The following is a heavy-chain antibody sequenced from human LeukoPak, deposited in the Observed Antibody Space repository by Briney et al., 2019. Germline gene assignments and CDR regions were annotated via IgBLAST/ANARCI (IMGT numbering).Heavy chain of an antibody. CDR1: GFTFSNYG. V-gene: IGHV3-23*01. J-gene: IGHJ3*02. CDR3: ARGQGATHDAFDI. D-gene: IGHD1-26*01. Sequence: GGTLRLSCAASGFTFSNYGMNWVRQAPGKGLEWVSSISGSGDNTYYADSVKGRFTISRDNSKKTLYLQMNSLRAEDTAVYYCARGQGATHDAFDIWGQGTMVTVSS. CDR2: ISGSGDNT.